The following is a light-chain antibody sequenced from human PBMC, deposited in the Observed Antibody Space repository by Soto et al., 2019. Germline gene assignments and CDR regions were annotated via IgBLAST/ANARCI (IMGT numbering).Light chain of an antibody. J-gene: IGKJ4*01. Sequence: DIQMTQSPSSLSASVGDRVTITCRASQAIYNYLAWYQQKPGKVPTLLISAASALQSGAPSRFSGSGSGTEFTLTISSLQPEDVATYYCQKFSAVPTFGGGTKVEI. CDR2: AAS. CDR1: QAIYNY. CDR3: QKFSAVPT. V-gene: IGKV1-27*01.